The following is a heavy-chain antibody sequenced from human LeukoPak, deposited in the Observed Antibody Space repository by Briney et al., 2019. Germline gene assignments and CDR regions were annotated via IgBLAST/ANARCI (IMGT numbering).Heavy chain of an antibody. V-gene: IGHV3-33*01. CDR1: GFTFSSYG. CDR3: MRGRLGMDV. D-gene: IGHD1-26*01. J-gene: IGHJ6*02. CDR2: VWHDGNNK. Sequence: GGSLRLSCAVSGFTFSSYGMHWVRQAPGKGLEWVAVVWHDGNNKYYGDSVKARFSISRDNSNNMLYLQMNSLRAEDTAVYYCMRGRLGMDVWGQGTTVTVSS.